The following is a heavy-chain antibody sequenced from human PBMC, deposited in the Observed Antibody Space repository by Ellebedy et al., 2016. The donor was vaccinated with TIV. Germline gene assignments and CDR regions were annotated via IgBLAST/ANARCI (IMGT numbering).Heavy chain of an antibody. D-gene: IGHD3-16*01. CDR2: IMENGYEA. Sequence: GESLKISCIASGFTLSGFSMSWVRQAPGKGLEWVAHIMENGYEAYYADSVKGRFTISRDNSKNTVYLQMNSLRAEDTAVYYCAKAELIGGYYYYGVDVWGQGTTVTVSS. J-gene: IGHJ6*02. CDR3: AKAELIGGYYYYGVDV. CDR1: GFTLSGFS. V-gene: IGHV3-7*03.